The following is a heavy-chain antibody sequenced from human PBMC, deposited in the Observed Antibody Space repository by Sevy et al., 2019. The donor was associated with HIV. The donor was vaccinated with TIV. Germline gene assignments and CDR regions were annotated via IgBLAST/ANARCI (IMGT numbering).Heavy chain of an antibody. CDR2: IIPSGIT. D-gene: IGHD1-26*01. CDR1: GGSFSGYS. J-gene: IGHJ4*02. CDR3: ARGQWEHPY. Sequence: SETLSLTCAVYGGSFSGYSWSWIRQPPGKGLEWIGEIIPSGITNYNPSLKSRVTISIDTSKNQFSLKVKSVTAADTAIYYCARGQWEHPYWGQGTQVTVSS. V-gene: IGHV4-34*01.